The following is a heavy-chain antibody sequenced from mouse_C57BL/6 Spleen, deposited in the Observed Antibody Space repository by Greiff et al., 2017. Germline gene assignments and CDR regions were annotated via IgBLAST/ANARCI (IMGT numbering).Heavy chain of an antibody. Sequence: DVQLVESGGGLVQPGASLRLSCAASGFTFTDYYMSWVRQPPGKAPEWLALIRNKANGYPTEYTASVKGRFTISRATYQYILYLPLNSLRAEDSATDYCVKADSNYYYVDYWGQGTTLTVSS. CDR3: VKADSNYYYVDY. CDR1: GFTFTDYY. D-gene: IGHD2-5*01. J-gene: IGHJ2*01. V-gene: IGHV7-4*01. CDR2: IRNKANGYPT.